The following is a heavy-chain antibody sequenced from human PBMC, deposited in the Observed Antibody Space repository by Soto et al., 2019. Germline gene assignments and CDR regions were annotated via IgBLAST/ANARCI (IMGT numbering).Heavy chain of an antibody. V-gene: IGHV3-74*01. Sequence: GGSLRLSCAASGFTLSTYRMHWVRQVPGKGLVWVSHISSGGTYTNYADSVKGRFTISRDSARTTLFLQMIYLTGEDTAVYYCVRLFGDRRARFPVWVQGTLIT. J-gene: IGHJ4*02. D-gene: IGHD3-3*01. CDR3: VRLFGDRRARFPV. CDR2: ISSGGTYT. CDR1: GFTLSTYR.